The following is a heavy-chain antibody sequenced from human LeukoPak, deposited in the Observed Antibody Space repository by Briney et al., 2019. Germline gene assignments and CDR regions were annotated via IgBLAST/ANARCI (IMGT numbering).Heavy chain of an antibody. CDR3: ASDSQRLDTRYDY. V-gene: IGHV3-21*01. J-gene: IGHJ4*02. D-gene: IGHD6-25*01. Sequence: GGSLRLSCAASGFTFSSYSMSWVRQAPGKGLEWVSSISSSSSYIYYADSVKGRFTISRDNAKNSLYLQMNSLRVEDTAVYYCASDSQRLDTRYDYWGQGTLVTVSS. CDR1: GFTFSSYS. CDR2: ISSSSSYI.